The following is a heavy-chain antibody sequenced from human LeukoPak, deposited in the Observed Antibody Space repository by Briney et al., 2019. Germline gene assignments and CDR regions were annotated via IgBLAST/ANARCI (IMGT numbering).Heavy chain of an antibody. J-gene: IGHJ4*02. CDR3: ARRVGYDILTGYYQSFDY. CDR2: IYYSGST. Sequence: PSETLSLTCTVSGGSISSSRYYWGWIRQPPGKGLEWIGSIYYSGSTYYNPSLKSRVTISVDTSKNQFSLKLSSVTAADTAAYYCARRVGYDILTGYYQSFDYWGQGTLVTVSS. CDR1: GGSISSSRYY. V-gene: IGHV4-39*01. D-gene: IGHD3-9*01.